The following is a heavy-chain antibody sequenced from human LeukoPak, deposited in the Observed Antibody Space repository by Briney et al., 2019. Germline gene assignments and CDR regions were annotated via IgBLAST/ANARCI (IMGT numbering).Heavy chain of an antibody. CDR2: ISYYGSNK. V-gene: IGHV3-30*03. J-gene: IGHJ4*02. Sequence: GGSLRLSCAASGFPFSSHAVLWVRQAPGKGLVWVALISYYGSNKFYADSVKRLFTISRDNSKNTLYLQMNRLRAEDTAVYYCATRVGADFDYWGQGTLVTVSS. CDR1: GFPFSSHA. CDR3: ATRVGADFDY. D-gene: IGHD1-26*01.